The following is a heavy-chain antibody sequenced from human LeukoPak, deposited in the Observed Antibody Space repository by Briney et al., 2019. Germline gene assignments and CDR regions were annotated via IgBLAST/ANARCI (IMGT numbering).Heavy chain of an antibody. D-gene: IGHD3-10*01. J-gene: IGHJ5*02. CDR3: ARGYYGSGSYSAVWFDP. V-gene: IGHV3-53*01. CDR2: IYSGGST. Sequence: PGGSLRLSCAASGFTVSSNYMSWVRQAPGKGLEWVSVIYSGGSTYYADSVKGRFTISRDNSKNTLYLQINSLRVEDTAMYYCARGYYGSGSYSAVWFDPWGQGTLVTVSS. CDR1: GFTVSSNY.